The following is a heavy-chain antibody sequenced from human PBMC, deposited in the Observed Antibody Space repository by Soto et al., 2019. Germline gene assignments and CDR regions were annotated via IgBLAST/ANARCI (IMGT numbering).Heavy chain of an antibody. Sequence: ASVKVSCKASGYTFTSYAMHWVRQAPGQRLEWMGWINAGNGNTKYSQKFQGRVTITRDTSASTAYMELSSLRSEDTAVYYCARDDGHSYYDSSGSLGNWFDPWGQGTLVTVS. V-gene: IGHV1-3*01. D-gene: IGHD3-22*01. CDR1: GYTFTSYA. CDR3: ARDDGHSYYDSSGSLGNWFDP. J-gene: IGHJ5*02. CDR2: INAGNGNT.